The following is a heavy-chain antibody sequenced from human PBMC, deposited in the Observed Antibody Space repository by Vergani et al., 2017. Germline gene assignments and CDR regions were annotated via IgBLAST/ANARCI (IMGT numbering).Heavy chain of an antibody. D-gene: IGHD3-3*01. CDR2: IWYDGRNK. CDR1: GFTFGSFG. V-gene: IGHV3-33*01. J-gene: IGHJ5*02. CDR3: ARDLRLMYNRFDP. Sequence: VQLLESGGGLGQPGGSLRLACAASGFTFGSFGMHWVRQAPGKGLEWVAVIWYDGRNKQYADSVKGRFTVSRDNSQSTLYLQMNSLRAEDTAMYYCARDLRLMYNRFDPWGQGTLVTVSS.